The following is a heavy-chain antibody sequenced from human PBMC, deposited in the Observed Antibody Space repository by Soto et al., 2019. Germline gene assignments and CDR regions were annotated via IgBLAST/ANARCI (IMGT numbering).Heavy chain of an antibody. CDR2: ISGSGGST. V-gene: IGHV3-23*01. D-gene: IGHD1-7*01. Sequence: GGSLRLSCAASRFTFSSSAMTWVRQAPGKGLEWVSAISGSGGSTYYADSVKGRFTISRDNSKNTLYLQMNSLRAEDTAVYYCAKDGGTELIFDYWGQGTLVTVSS. J-gene: IGHJ4*02. CDR1: RFTFSSSA. CDR3: AKDGGTELIFDY.